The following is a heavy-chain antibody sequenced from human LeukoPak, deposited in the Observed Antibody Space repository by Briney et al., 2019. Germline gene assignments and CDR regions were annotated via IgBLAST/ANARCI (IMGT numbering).Heavy chain of an antibody. CDR2: INHSGRP. D-gene: IGHD3-10*01. J-gene: IGHJ5*02. Sequence: PSETLSLTCAVSGVSLSGYYWGWIRQTPGKGLEWIAEINHSGRPNYNPSLKSRVTISADTSKNQFSLELRSVTAADTAVYYCARAYYSTSWFPHWGQGALVTVSS. CDR3: ARAYYSTSWFPH. CDR1: GVSLSGYY. V-gene: IGHV4-34*01.